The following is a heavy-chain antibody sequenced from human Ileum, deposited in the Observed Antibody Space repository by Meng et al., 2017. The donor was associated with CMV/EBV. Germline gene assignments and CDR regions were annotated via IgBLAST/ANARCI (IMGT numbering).Heavy chain of an antibody. CDR3: ARDVWGFAY. J-gene: IGHJ4*02. CDR1: GYTFTDHN. D-gene: IGHD7-27*01. CDR2: ISLGNGQT. V-gene: IGHV1-18*04. Sequence: VHLLQSGAEVKKPXASVKISCKTSGYTFTDHNIGWVRQAPGQGIEWVGWISLGNGQTVYGHKLQGRVTVTTDTSTNTAYMELRNLRSDDTAMYYCARDVWGFAYWGQGTLFNVSS.